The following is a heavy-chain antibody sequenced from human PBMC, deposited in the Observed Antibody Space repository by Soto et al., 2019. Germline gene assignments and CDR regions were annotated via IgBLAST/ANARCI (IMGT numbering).Heavy chain of an antibody. CDR3: VSSRSAIYGDALDV. CDR2: IYDDGTT. CDR1: GGSISSYF. D-gene: IGHD2-2*01. J-gene: IGHJ3*01. V-gene: IGHV4-59*03. Sequence: SETLSLTCSVSGGSISSYFRNWLRQPPGKGLEWIGYIYDDGTTDYNPSLKSRVTILLDMSKNQFSLKLSSVTAADTAVYYCVSSRSAIYGDALDVWGQGTMLTVSS.